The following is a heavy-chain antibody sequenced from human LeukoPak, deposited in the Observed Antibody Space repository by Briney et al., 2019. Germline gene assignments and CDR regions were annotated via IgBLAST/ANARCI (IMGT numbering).Heavy chain of an antibody. CDR2: INHSGST. D-gene: IGHD1-20*01. Sequence: SETLSLTCAFYGGSFSSYYWTWIRQPPGKGLVWIGEINHSGSTNYNPSLESRVIILIDTSKNQFSLQLGSVTAADTAVYYCARNHNWNFDYWGQGSLVPVSS. CDR1: GGSFSSYY. V-gene: IGHV4-34*01. CDR3: ARNHNWNFDY. J-gene: IGHJ4*02.